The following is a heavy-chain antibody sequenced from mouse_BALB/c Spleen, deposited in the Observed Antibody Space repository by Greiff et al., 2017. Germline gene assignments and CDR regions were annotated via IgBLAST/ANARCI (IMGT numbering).Heavy chain of an antibody. J-gene: IGHJ3*01. CDR1: GFTFSSYG. CDR3: ARRGEGAWFAY. CDR2: ISSGGSYT. V-gene: IGHV5-6*01. Sequence: EVHLVESGGDLVKPGGSLKLSCAASGFTFSSYGMSWVRQTPDKRLEWVATISSGGSYTYYPDSVKGRFTISRDNAKNTLYLQMSSLKSEDTAMYYCARRGEGAWFAYWGQGTLVTVSA.